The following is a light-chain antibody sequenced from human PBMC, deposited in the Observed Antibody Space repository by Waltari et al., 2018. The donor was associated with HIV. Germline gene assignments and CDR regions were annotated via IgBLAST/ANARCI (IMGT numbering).Light chain of an antibody. Sequence: QSVLTQPPSASGTPGQRVTISCSGRNSHIGSNTVNWYQQLPGTAPKLLIYCNPPRPSVVPDRFSGSKAGTSASLASSGLQSEDEADYYCAAWDDSLNGEVVFGGGTKLTVL. CDR2: CNP. J-gene: IGLJ2*01. CDR1: NSHIGSNT. CDR3: AAWDDSLNGEVV. V-gene: IGLV1-44*01.